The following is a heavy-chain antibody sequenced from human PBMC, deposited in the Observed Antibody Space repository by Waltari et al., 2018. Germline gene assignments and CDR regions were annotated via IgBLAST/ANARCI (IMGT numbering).Heavy chain of an antibody. CDR1: GFIFNDYY. Sequence: QVQLVESGGGLVKPGGSLRLSCVGSGFIFNDYYMSWIRRAPGKGLGCVSDISSGGRRIYNADSVKGRLTSFRDNAKNSLYLQMNSLRAEDTAVYFCARAWELPNYYYYGMDVWGQGTTVTVSS. CDR3: ARAWELPNYYYYGMDV. V-gene: IGHV3-11*01. CDR2: ISSGGRRI. J-gene: IGHJ6*02. D-gene: IGHD3-10*01.